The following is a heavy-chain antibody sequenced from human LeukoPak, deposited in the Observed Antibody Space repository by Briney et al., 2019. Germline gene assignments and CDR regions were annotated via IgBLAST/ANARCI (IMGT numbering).Heavy chain of an antibody. V-gene: IGHV4-39*01. CDR3: ARPGKVSGVYYYYMDV. Sequence: PSETLSLTCTVSGGSISSSSYYWAWIRQPPGKGLEWIGTISYSGSPYYNPSLKSRVTISVDTSKNQFSLKLSSVTAADTAVYYCARPGKVSGVYYYYMDVWGKGTTVTVSS. CDR2: ISYSGSP. J-gene: IGHJ6*03. D-gene: IGHD3-10*01. CDR1: GGSISSSSYY.